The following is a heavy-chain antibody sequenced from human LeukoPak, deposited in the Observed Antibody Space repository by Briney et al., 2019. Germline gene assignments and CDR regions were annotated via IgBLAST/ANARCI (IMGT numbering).Heavy chain of an antibody. CDR3: TRLRGEKASGDY. D-gene: IGHD3-10*01. V-gene: IGHV3-73*01. Sequence: GGSLKLSCAASGFTFSGSAMHWVRQASGKGLEWVGRIRSKTNNYATEYAVSVKGRFIISRDDSKNTVFLQMNSLTTEDTAVYYCTRLRGEKASGDYWGQGTLVTVSS. J-gene: IGHJ4*02. CDR2: IRSKTNNYAT. CDR1: GFTFSGSA.